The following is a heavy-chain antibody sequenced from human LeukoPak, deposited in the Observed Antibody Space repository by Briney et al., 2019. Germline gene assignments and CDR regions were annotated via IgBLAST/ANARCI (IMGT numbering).Heavy chain of an antibody. CDR3: ARGSTMVRGVTNWFDP. CDR2: INPNSGGT. CDR1: GYTFTGYY. J-gene: IGHJ5*02. V-gene: IGHV1-2*02. Sequence: GASVKVSCKASGYTFTGYYMHWVRQAPGQGLEWMGWINPNSGGTNYAQKFQGRVTMTRDTSISTAYMELSRLRSDDTAVYYCARGSTMVRGVTNWFDPWGQGTLVTVSS. D-gene: IGHD3-10*01.